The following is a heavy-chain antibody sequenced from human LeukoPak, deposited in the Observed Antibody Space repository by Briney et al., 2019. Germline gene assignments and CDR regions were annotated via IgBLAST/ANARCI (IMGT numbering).Heavy chain of an antibody. CDR3: AKERYGDYGGLWIDY. Sequence: GGSLRLSCAASGFTFSSYGMPWVRQAPGKWLEWVAVISYDGSNKYYADSVKGRFTISRDNSKNTLYLQMNSLRAEDTAVYYCAKERYGDYGGLWIDYWGQGTLVTVSS. D-gene: IGHD4-17*01. CDR1: GFTFSSYG. CDR2: ISYDGSNK. V-gene: IGHV3-30*18. J-gene: IGHJ4*02.